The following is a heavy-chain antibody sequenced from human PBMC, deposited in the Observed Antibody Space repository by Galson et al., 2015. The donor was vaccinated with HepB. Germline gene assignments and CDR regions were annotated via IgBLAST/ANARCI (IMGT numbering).Heavy chain of an antibody. CDR3: VHTRGSGDFYIREDAFDS. CDR2: TYWDDVS. D-gene: IGHD3-3*01. Sequence: PALVKPTQTLTLTCSFSGFSLKMTGVGVGWIRQPPGKTMEWLALTYWDDVSYSNPSLQSRLTISQDASTNQVVLKLTNMDFVDTATYYCVHTRGSGDFYIREDAFDSWSQGTLVTVSS. J-gene: IGHJ3*01. CDR1: GFSLKMTGVG. V-gene: IGHV2-5*02.